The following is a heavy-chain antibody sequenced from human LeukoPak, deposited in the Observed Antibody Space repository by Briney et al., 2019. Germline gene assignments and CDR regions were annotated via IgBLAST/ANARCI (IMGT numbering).Heavy chain of an antibody. J-gene: IGHJ4*02. V-gene: IGHV3-74*01. CDR2: ICPGGTIT. Sequence: PGGSLRLSCTASGFTFSNYCMHWARQTPGKGLIWVSRICPGGTITNYADSVKGRFTISRDDAKNMMFLQMNSLRADDTAVYYCVRDFRSADYWGQGILVTVSS. CDR1: GFTFSNYC. CDR3: VRDFRSADY.